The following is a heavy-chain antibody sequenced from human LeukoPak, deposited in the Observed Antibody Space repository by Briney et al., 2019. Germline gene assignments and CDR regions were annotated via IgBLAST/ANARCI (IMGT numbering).Heavy chain of an antibody. CDR1: GGSIRGYY. J-gene: IGHJ3*02. V-gene: IGHV4-59*01. D-gene: IGHD3-10*01. CDR3: AKSNGYGLIDI. CDR2: IYSSGST. Sequence: SETLSLTCNVSGGSIRGYYWSWIRQPPGKGLEWIGYIYSSGSTNYNPSLKSRVTMSVDTSKNQFSLKVSSVTAADTAVYYCAKSNGYGLIDIWGQGTMVTVSS.